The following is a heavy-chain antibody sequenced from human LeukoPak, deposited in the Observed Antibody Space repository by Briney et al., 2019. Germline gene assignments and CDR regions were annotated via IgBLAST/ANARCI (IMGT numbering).Heavy chain of an antibody. V-gene: IGHV4-61*02. Sequence: SETLSLTCTVSGGSISSGSCYWSWIRQPAGKGLEWIERIYSSGSTNYNPSLKSRVTISVDTSKNQFSLKLNSVSAADTAVYYCAREAYDFWSGYYDYWGQGTLVTVSS. CDR2: IYSSGST. CDR3: AREAYDFWSGYYDY. CDR1: GGSISSGSCY. D-gene: IGHD3-3*01. J-gene: IGHJ4*02.